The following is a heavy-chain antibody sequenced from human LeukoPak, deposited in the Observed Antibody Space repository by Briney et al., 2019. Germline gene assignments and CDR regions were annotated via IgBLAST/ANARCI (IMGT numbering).Heavy chain of an antibody. V-gene: IGHV3-7*03. CDR3: ARDRGWYDY. CDR2: IKQDGSEK. CDR1: GFTFSSYW. D-gene: IGHD6-19*01. J-gene: IGHJ4*02. Sequence: SRGSLRLSCADSGFTFSSYWMSWVRQAPGKGLEWVANIKQDGSEKYYVDSVKGRFTISRDNAKNSLYLQMNSLRVEDTAVYYCARDRGWYDYWGQGTLVTVSS.